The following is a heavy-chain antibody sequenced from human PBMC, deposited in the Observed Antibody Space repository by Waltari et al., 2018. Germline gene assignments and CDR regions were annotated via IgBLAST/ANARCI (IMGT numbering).Heavy chain of an antibody. Sequence: SLTCTVSGGSISSSSYYWGWIRQPPGKGLEWIGSIYYSGSTYYNPSLKSRVTISVDTSKNQFSLKLSSVTAADTAVYYCASRPSGSYFDYWGQGTLVTVSS. V-gene: IGHV4-39*01. CDR1: GGSISSSSYY. J-gene: IGHJ4*02. CDR3: ASRPSGSYFDY. CDR2: IYYSGST. D-gene: IGHD1-26*01.